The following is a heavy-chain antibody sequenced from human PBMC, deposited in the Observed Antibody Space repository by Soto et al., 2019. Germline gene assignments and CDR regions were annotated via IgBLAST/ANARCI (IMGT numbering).Heavy chain of an antibody. J-gene: IGHJ6*02. D-gene: IGHD4-4*01. V-gene: IGHV5-51*01. Sequence: PGESLKISCKGSGYSFTSYWIGWVRQMPGKGLEWMGIIYPGDSDTRYSPSFQGQVTISADKSISTAYLQWSSLKASDTAMYYCARWGGTTVTNRYYYGMDVWGQGTTVTVSS. CDR1: GYSFTSYW. CDR3: ARWGGTTVTNRYYYGMDV. CDR2: IYPGDSDT.